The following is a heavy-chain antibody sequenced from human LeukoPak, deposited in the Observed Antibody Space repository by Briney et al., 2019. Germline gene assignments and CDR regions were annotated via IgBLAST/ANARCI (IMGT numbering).Heavy chain of an antibody. D-gene: IGHD1-26*01. Sequence: PGGSLRLSCAASGFRFSDYYVTWIRQAPGKRLEWVSYISSGGTTIYYADSVKGRFTISGDDATNSLYLQMNSLRSEDTAVYYCNSGSYHYHGVDVWGQGTAVTVSS. CDR1: GFRFSDYY. CDR3: NSGSYHYHGVDV. V-gene: IGHV3-11*01. J-gene: IGHJ6*02. CDR2: ISSGGTTI.